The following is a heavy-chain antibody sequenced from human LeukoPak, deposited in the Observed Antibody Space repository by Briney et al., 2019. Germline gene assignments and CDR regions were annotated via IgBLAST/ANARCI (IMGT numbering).Heavy chain of an antibody. J-gene: IGHJ4*02. D-gene: IGHD4-11*01. CDR1: GGSISSGDYY. CDR3: ARGPYSNYGQFDY. Sequence: TSETLSLTCTVSGGSISSGDYYWSWIRQPPGKGLEWIGYIYYSGSTYYNPSLKGRVTISVDTSKNQFSLKLSSVTAADTAVYYCARGPYSNYGQFDYWGQGTLVTVSS. CDR2: IYYSGST. V-gene: IGHV4-30-4*08.